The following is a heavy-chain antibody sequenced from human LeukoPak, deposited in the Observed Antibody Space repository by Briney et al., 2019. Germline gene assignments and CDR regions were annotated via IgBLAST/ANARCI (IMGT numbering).Heavy chain of an antibody. V-gene: IGHV3-43*02. Sequence: AGSLTLSCAASGFTFSSYWMHWVRQAPGKGLEWVSLINADGGSTFYADSVRGRFSIFRDNSKNSLYLQMNSLRTEDTAMYYCAKEAGKFDYWGQGTL. CDR1: GFTFSSYW. CDR2: INADGGST. J-gene: IGHJ4*02. D-gene: IGHD6-13*01. CDR3: AKEAGKFDY.